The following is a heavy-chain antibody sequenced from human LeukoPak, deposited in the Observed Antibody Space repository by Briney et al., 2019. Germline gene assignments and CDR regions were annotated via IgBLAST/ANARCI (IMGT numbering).Heavy chain of an antibody. Sequence: GASVKVSCKASGYTFSNYGMSWVRQAPGQGLEWMGWISAKNGNIDYAQKLQGRVTMTVDTSTSTAYMELRSLRSDDTAVYYCARRIVGGHLGDYWGQGTLVTVSS. CDR2: ISAKNGNI. V-gene: IGHV1-18*01. CDR1: GYTFSNYG. D-gene: IGHD1-26*01. CDR3: ARRIVGGHLGDY. J-gene: IGHJ4*02.